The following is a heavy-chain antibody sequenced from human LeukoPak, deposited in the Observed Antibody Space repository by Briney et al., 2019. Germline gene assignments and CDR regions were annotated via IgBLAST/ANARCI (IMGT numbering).Heavy chain of an antibody. D-gene: IGHD6-19*01. CDR3: AKRSGYTTGWFFDF. J-gene: IGHJ4*02. V-gene: IGHV3-33*06. CDR2: IWYDGSNK. Sequence: GGSLRLSCAASGFTFSSYGMHWVRQAPGKGLEWVVVIWYDGSNKYYADSVKGRFTISRDNYKNTLFLQMNSLRAEDTAVFYCAKRSGYTTGWFFDFWGQGTLVTVSS. CDR1: GFTFSSYG.